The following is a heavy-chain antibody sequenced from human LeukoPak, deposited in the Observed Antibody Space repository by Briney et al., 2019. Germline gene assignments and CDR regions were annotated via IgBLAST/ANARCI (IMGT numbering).Heavy chain of an antibody. J-gene: IGHJ6*03. Sequence: SQTLSLTCTVSGGSISSGSYYWRWLRQPAGRGLEWSGRIYSSGSTNYNPSLNSRVTISVDTSKNQFSLKLSSVTAADTAVYFCARSFLDYMDVWGKGTTVTVSS. CDR2: IYSSGST. CDR1: GGSISSGSYY. D-gene: IGHD2/OR15-2a*01. V-gene: IGHV4-61*02. CDR3: ARSFLDYMDV.